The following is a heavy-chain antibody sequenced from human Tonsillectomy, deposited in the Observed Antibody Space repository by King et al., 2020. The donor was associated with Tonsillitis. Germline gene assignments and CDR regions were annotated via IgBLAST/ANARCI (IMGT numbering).Heavy chain of an antibody. J-gene: IGHJ5*02. CDR1: GFTFSSYG. D-gene: IGHD7-27*01. CDR2: ISYDGSNK. V-gene: IGHV3-30*18. Sequence: QLVQSGGGVVQPGRSLRLSCAASGFTFSSYGMHWVRQAPGKGLEWVAVISYDGSNKYYAESVKGRFTISRDNSKSTLYLQMNSLRHEDTAVYYCAKDDATGDSPFRPWGQGTLVTVSS. CDR3: AKDDATGDSPFRP.